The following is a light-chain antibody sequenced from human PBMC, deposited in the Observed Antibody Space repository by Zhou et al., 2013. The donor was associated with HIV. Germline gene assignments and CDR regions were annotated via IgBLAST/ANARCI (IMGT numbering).Light chain of an antibody. CDR1: QTISGN. CDR2: GAS. CDR3: QQYDDWPRT. V-gene: IGKV3-15*01. J-gene: IGKJ1*01. Sequence: ETVMTQSPATLSVSPGGRGTLSCRASQTISGNLAWYQHKPGQAPRLLIYGASTRASDTPVRFSGSGSGTEFTLTISSLQPEDFAVYYCQQYDDWPRTFGQGTKVEMK.